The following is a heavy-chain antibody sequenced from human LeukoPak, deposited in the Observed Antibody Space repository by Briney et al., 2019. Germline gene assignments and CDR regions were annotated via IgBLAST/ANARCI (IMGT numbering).Heavy chain of an antibody. J-gene: IGHJ6*02. V-gene: IGHV4-59*01. CDR1: GGSISSYY. CDR3: ARARRGYSGYDSRYGMDV. D-gene: IGHD5-12*01. Sequence: SETLSLTCTVSGGSISSYYWSWIRQPPGKGLEWIGYIYYSGSTNYNPSLKSRVTISVDTSKNQFSLKLSSVTAADTAVYYCARARRGYSGYDSRYGMDVWGQGTTVTVSS. CDR2: IYYSGST.